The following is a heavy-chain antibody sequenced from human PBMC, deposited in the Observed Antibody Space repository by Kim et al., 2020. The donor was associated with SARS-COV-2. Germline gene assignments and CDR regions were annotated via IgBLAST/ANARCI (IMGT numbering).Heavy chain of an antibody. CDR1: GFTFSTYG. CDR2: IWNDGSKK. CDR3: ARDEWNEERERTLDV. J-gene: IGHJ6*02. V-gene: IGHV3-33*01. Sequence: GGSLRLSCAASGFTFSTYGIHWVRQAPGKGLEWVAGIWNDGSKKDYLDSVKGRFTISRDNPKNIAHLQMDSLRVEDTAVYYCARDEWNEERERTLDVWGQESTGSVS. D-gene: IGHD1-1*01.